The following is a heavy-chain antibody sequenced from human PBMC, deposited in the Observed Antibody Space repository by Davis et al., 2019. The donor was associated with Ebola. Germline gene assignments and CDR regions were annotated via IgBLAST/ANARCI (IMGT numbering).Heavy chain of an antibody. V-gene: IGHV3-7*01. CDR3: ARDVYSSSSGIYYYYGMDV. CDR1: GFTFSSYG. D-gene: IGHD6-6*01. CDR2: IKQDGSEK. Sequence: GESLKISCAASGFTFSSYGMHWVRQAPGKGLEWVANIKQDGSEKYYVDSVKGRFTISRDNAKNSLYLQMNSLRAEDTAVYYCARDVYSSSSGIYYYYGMDVWGQGTTVTVSS. J-gene: IGHJ6*02.